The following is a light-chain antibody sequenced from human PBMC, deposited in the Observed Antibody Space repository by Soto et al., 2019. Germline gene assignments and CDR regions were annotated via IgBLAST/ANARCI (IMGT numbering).Light chain of an antibody. V-gene: IGKV3-15*01. J-gene: IGKJ5*01. CDR2: GAS. Sequence: EIVVTKSPATLSVSPGERATLSCRASQSVSSNLAWYQQKPGQAPRLLIYGASTRATGIPARFSGSGSGTEFTLTISSRQSEDVAGYYCQQYNNGPITFGQGTRLEI. CDR3: QQYNNGPIT. CDR1: QSVSSN.